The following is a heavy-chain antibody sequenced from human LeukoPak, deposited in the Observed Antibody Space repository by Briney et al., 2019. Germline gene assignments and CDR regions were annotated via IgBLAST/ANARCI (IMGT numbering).Heavy chain of an antibody. CDR3: ARDRDWNDADDY. D-gene: IGHD1-1*01. V-gene: IGHV3-30*02. CDR1: GFTFSHYG. CDR2: IRNDETDK. Sequence: GGSLRLSCAASGFTFSHYGMHWVRQAPGKGLEWVAFIRNDETDKYYADSVKGRFTISRDNAKNSLYLQMNSLRAEDTAVYYCARDRDWNDADDYWGQGTLVTVSS. J-gene: IGHJ4*02.